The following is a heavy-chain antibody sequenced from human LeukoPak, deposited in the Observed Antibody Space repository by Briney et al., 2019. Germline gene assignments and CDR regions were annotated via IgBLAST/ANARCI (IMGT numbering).Heavy chain of an antibody. CDR3: ARDHVLGGNIDY. V-gene: IGHV3-23*01. CDR2: ISGSGSTI. J-gene: IGHJ4*02. CDR1: GFTFSSYA. Sequence: PGGSLRLSCAASGFTFSSYAMSWVRQAPGKGPEWVSAISGSGSTIYYADSVKGRFTISRDNAKNSLYLQMNSLRAEDTAVYYCARDHVLGGNIDYWGQGTLVTVSS. D-gene: IGHD1-26*01.